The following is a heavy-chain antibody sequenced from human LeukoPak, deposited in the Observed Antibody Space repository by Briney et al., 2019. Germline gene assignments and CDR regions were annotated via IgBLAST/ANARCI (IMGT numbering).Heavy chain of an antibody. CDR1: GYTFTGYY. J-gene: IGHJ4*02. CDR3: ARVYGDYMSAGDY. V-gene: IGHV1-2*02. CDR2: INPNSGGT. D-gene: IGHD4-17*01. Sequence: ASVKVSCKASGYTFTGYYMHWVRQAPGQGLEWMGWINPNSGGTNYAQKFQGRVTMTRDTSISKAYMELSRLRSDDTAVYFCARVYGDYMSAGDYWGQGTLVTVSS.